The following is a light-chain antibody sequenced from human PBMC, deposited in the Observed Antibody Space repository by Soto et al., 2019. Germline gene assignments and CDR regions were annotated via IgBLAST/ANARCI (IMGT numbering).Light chain of an antibody. CDR3: CSYAGSSTSV. CDR1: SSDVGSYNL. Sequence: QSVLTQPASVSGSPGQSITISCTGTSSDVGSYNLVSWYQQHPDKAPKLMIYEGSKRPSGVSNRFSGSKSGNTASLTISGLQAEDEADYYCCSYAGSSTSVFGGGTKLTVL. J-gene: IGLJ3*02. CDR2: EGS. V-gene: IGLV2-23*01.